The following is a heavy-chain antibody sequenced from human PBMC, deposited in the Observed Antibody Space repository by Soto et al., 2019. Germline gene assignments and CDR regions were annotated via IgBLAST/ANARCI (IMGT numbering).Heavy chain of an antibody. V-gene: IGHV3-23*01. CDR2: IRATGGQT. CDR1: GFTFRDFV. Sequence: EVQLLESGGGVVQPGGSLRLSCAASGFTFRDFVISWVLQAPGKGLEWVSAIRATGGQTFYADSVKGRFTIARDNSKNMLYLQIDSLRDEDTALYFCAQDRGWGVVSPSHDSWGQGTLVTVSS. J-gene: IGHJ4*02. CDR3: AQDRGWGVVSPSHDS. D-gene: IGHD2-21*01.